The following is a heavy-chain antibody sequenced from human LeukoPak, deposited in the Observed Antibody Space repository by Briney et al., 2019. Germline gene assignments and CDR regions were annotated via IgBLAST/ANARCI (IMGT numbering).Heavy chain of an antibody. D-gene: IGHD3-10*01. CDR3: ARRRTYGSGSYYKYNWFDP. CDR1: GGSFSGYY. CDR2: INHSGST. V-gene: IGHV4-34*01. J-gene: IGHJ5*02. Sequence: SETLSLTCAVYGGSFSGYYWSWIRQPPGKGLEWIGEINHSGSTNYNPSLKSRVTISVDTSKNQFSLKLSSGIAADTAVYYCARRRTYGSGSYYKYNWFDPWGQGTLVTVSS.